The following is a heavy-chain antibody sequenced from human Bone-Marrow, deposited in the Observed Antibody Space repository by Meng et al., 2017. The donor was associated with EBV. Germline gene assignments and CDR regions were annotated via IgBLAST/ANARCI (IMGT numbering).Heavy chain of an antibody. V-gene: IGHV2-5*02. CDR2: IYWDDGE. J-gene: IGHJ5*01. CDR1: AFSVSTRGVS. Sequence: PPHSLDLTVTFWAFSVSTRGVSVGWIRPPPGKALEWLSLIYWDDGEAYNPSLKTGLTITKDTSKEQVVLTMTNVDPVDTATYYCVYSIVRKILRRHFFDSWGQGTLVTVSS. D-gene: IGHD3-16*02. CDR3: VYSIVRKILRRHFFDS.